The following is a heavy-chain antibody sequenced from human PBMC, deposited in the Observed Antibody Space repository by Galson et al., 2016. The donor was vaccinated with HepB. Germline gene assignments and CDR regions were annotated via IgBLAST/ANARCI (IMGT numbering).Heavy chain of an antibody. CDR3: AKEASGGPSRYSFDY. CDR2: VSSDGGTT. Sequence: SLRLSCAASGFTFRNHGMHWVRQAPGKGLDWVALVSSDGGTTYYADSVKGRFTLSRDNSKNTLELHMTYLTPADTAVYYCAKEASGGPSRYSFDYWGQGSLVTVST. J-gene: IGHJ4*02. D-gene: IGHD5-12*01. V-gene: IGHV3-30*18. CDR1: GFTFRNHG.